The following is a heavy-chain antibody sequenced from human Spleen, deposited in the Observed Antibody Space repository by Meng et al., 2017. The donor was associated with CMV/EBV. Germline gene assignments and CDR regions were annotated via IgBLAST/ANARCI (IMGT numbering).Heavy chain of an antibody. Sequence: GESLKISCAASRFTFSSSEMHWVRQAPGKGLEWVAFIRYDGSNKYYADSVKGRFTISRDNSKNTLYLQMNSLRAEDTAVYYCAKVRYSSSWYLDYWGQGTLVTVSS. CDR2: IRYDGSNK. J-gene: IGHJ4*02. CDR3: AKVRYSSSWYLDY. D-gene: IGHD6-13*01. V-gene: IGHV3-30*02. CDR1: RFTFSSSE.